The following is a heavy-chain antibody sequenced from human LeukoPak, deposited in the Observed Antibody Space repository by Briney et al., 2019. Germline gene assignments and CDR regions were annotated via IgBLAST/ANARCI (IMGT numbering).Heavy chain of an antibody. CDR3: ARSTYYSDSSPYPFHY. D-gene: IGHD3-22*01. J-gene: IGHJ1*01. Sequence: GGSLRLSCAASGFTFSRYEMNWVRQAPGKGLEWVSYISNSGSIIYYADSVKGRFTISRDNAKNSLYLQMNSLRAEDTAVYYCARSTYYSDSSPYPFHYWGQGSMVTVSS. CDR2: ISNSGSII. V-gene: IGHV3-48*03. CDR1: GFTFSRYE.